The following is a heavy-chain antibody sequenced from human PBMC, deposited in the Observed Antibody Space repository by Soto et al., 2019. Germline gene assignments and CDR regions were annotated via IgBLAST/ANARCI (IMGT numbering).Heavy chain of an antibody. CDR3: ARVGYYDSSGYRGKSSDY. Sequence: PSETLSLTCTVSGGSISSYYWSWIRQPPGKGLEWIGYIYYSGSTNYNPSLKSRVTISVDTSKNQFSLKLSSVTAADTAVYYCARVGYYDSSGYRGKSSDYWGQGTLVTVSS. CDR2: IYYSGST. D-gene: IGHD3-22*01. J-gene: IGHJ4*02. CDR1: GGSISSYY. V-gene: IGHV4-59*01.